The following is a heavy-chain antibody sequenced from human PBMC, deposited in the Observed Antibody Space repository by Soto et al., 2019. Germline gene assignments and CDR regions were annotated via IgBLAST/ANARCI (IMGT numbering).Heavy chain of an antibody. D-gene: IGHD6-6*01. Sequence: GGSVKVSCKTSGYTFTNYAMHWVRQAPGQRLEWMGWINAGNGNAEYSQKFQGRVTFTRDTSASTAYMELSSLRSEDTAVYYCARRHGSSGGFDCWGQGTLVTVSS. CDR3: ARRHGSSGGFDC. J-gene: IGHJ4*02. V-gene: IGHV1-3*01. CDR1: GYTFTNYA. CDR2: INAGNGNA.